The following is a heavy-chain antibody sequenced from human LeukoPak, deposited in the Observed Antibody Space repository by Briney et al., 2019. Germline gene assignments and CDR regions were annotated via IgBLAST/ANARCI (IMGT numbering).Heavy chain of an antibody. D-gene: IGHD1-1*01. CDR2: INHSGST. V-gene: IGHV4-34*01. CDR3: ARGYRTVDY. CDR1: GGSFSGYY. Sequence: MPSETLSLTCAAYGGSFSGYYWTWIRQPPGKGLEWIGEINHSGSTNYNPSLKSRVTISVDTSKNQFSLKLSSVTAADTAVYYCARGYRTVDYWGQGTLVTVSP. J-gene: IGHJ4*02.